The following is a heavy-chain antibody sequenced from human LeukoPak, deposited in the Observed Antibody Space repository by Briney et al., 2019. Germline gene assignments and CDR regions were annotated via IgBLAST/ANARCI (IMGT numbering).Heavy chain of an antibody. J-gene: IGHJ4*02. CDR2: ISSSSSYI. CDR3: ARAVPSTYYYDSSGYPDY. D-gene: IGHD3-22*01. CDR1: GFTFSSYS. Sequence: GGSLRLSCAASGFTFSSYSMNWVSQAPGKGLEWVSSISSSSSYIYYADSVKGRFTISRDNAKNSLYLQMNSLRAEDTAVYYCARAVPSTYYYDSSGYPDYWGQGTLVTVSS. V-gene: IGHV3-21*01.